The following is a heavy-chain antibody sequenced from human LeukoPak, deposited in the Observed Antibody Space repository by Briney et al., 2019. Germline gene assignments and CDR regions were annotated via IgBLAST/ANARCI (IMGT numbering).Heavy chain of an antibody. V-gene: IGHV4-30-2*01. J-gene: IGHJ6*02. CDR2: IYHSGST. D-gene: IGHD3-3*01. CDR1: GGSISSGGYS. CDR3: ARHGWGYDFWSGYYTGNYGMDV. Sequence: SETLSLTCAVSGGSISSGGYSWSWIRQPPGKGLEWIGYIYHSGSTYYNPSLKSRVTISVDRSKNQFSLKLSSVTAADTAVYYCARHGWGYDFWSGYYTGNYGMDVWGQGTTVTVSS.